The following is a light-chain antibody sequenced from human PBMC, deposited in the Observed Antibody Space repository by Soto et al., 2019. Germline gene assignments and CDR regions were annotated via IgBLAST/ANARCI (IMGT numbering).Light chain of an antibody. V-gene: IGKV3-20*01. CDR2: GAS. J-gene: IGKJ1*01. CDR3: QQYGSSLPWT. CDR1: EGVASNY. Sequence: EIILNHCQSPLYLSPGQSATLSCRANEGVASNYLAWYQHKPGQSPRLLLFGASNRATGIPDRFSGSWSGTDFTLTISRLEPEDFAVYYCQQYGSSLPWTFGQGTKVDI.